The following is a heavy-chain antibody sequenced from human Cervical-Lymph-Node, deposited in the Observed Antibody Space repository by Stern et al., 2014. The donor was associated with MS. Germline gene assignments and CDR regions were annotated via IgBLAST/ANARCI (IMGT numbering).Heavy chain of an antibody. CDR2: IIPILGLA. CDR3: ARGIVSNRAAATQHNLFDP. V-gene: IGHV1-69*09. J-gene: IGHJ5*02. Sequence: VHLVESGAEVKKPGSSMNVSCKTSGGTFSSSYAITWLRQAPGQGLEWMGRIIPILGLANYAHNFQGRVTITADTSTNTTYLELSSLRSEDTAVYYCARGIVSNRAAATQHNLFDPWGQGTLVTVSS. CDR1: GGTFSSSYA. D-gene: IGHD2-15*01.